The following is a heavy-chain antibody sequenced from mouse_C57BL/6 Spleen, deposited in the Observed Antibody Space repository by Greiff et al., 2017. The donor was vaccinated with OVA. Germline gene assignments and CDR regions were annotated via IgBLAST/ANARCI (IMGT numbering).Heavy chain of an antibody. CDR2: IYPGNSDT. D-gene: IGHD3-2*02. Sequence: EVQLQQSGTVLARPGASVKMSCKTSGYTFTSYWMHWVKQRPGQGLEWIGAIYPGNSDTSYNQKFKGKAKLTAVTSASTAYMELSSLTNEDSAVYYCTRSGAILYSSGPYYFDYWGQGTTLTVSS. CDR3: TRSGAILYSSGPYYFDY. CDR1: GYTFTSYW. J-gene: IGHJ2*01. V-gene: IGHV1-5*01.